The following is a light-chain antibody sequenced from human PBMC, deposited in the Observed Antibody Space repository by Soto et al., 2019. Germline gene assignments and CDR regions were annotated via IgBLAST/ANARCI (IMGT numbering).Light chain of an antibody. Sequence: IVMTQSPSTLSLSPGERATLSCRASLSVSSYLAWYQKKPGHAPRLLIYDASYSATGIPARFIGSGSCTDLTLTISSLENEDYAVYYCQQRQNWPPITFGQGTRLEIK. CDR3: QQRQNWPPIT. J-gene: IGKJ5*01. CDR1: LSVSSY. CDR2: DAS. V-gene: IGKV3-11*01.